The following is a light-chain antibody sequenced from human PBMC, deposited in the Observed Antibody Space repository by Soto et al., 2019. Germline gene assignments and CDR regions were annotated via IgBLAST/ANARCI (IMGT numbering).Light chain of an antibody. CDR3: QQYGGSPMYT. J-gene: IGKJ2*01. CDR1: QTVSRNY. Sequence: EIVLTQSPGTLSLSPGERATLSCRASQTVSRNYLAWYQQKPGQAPRLLIYAASSRATGIPDRFSSSGSGTDFTLTISRLEPEDSAVYYCQQYGGSPMYTFGQGTKLEIK. CDR2: AAS. V-gene: IGKV3-20*01.